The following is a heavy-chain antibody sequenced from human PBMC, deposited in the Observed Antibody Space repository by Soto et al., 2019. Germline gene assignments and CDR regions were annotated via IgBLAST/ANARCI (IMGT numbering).Heavy chain of an antibody. CDR1: GVTFSRYA. D-gene: IGHD3-16*01. J-gene: IGHJ4*02. CDR3: TKGGTVPFDY. V-gene: IGHV3-30*18. Sequence: QVQFMQSGGGVVQPEKSLRLSCATSGVTFSRYAMHWVRQAPGERLEWVAVVFFDGNYKNYGDSVKGRFTVSRDNSKNTTYLQMNGLRPEDTGVYYCTKGGTVPFDYWGQGSLVIVSS. CDR2: VFFDGNYK.